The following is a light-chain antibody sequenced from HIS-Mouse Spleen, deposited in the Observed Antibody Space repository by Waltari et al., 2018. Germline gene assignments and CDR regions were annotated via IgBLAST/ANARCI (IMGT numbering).Light chain of an antibody. V-gene: IGLV2-14*03. CDR1: SSDVGGYNY. CDR3: SSYTSSSTLV. CDR2: DVS. J-gene: IGLJ2*01. Sequence: QSALTQPASVSGSPGQSIPISCTCTSSDVGGYNYVSWYQQPPGKAPKLMIYDVSNRPSGVSNRFSGSKSGNTASLTISGLQAEDEADYYCSSYTSSSTLVFGGGTKLTVL.